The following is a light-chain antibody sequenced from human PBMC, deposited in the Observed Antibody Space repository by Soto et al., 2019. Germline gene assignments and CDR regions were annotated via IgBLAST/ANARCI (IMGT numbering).Light chain of an antibody. CDR3: TSYRTSNTLGV. J-gene: IGLJ1*01. Sequence: GTGCTARWTPISYNRSSSDVGGFSFVSWYQQYPGTATPLIIYDVSNRPSGVSNRFSGSKSGNTASLTISGLQAEDEADYYGTSYRTSNTLGVSRPRTAVPVL. CDR1: SSDVGGFSF. V-gene: IGLV2-14*04. CDR2: DVS.